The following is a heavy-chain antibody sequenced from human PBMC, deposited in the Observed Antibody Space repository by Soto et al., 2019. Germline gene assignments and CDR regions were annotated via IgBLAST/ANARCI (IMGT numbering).Heavy chain of an antibody. CDR1: GFTFSSYS. Sequence: EVQLVESGGGLVQPGGSLRLSCAASGFTFSSYSMNWVRQAPGKGLEWVSYISSSSSTIYYADSVKGRFTISRDNAKNSLYLQMNSLRDEDTAVYYCALSDHLGYCSGGSCYSYYYGMDVWGQGTTVTVSS. CDR2: ISSSSSTI. V-gene: IGHV3-48*02. D-gene: IGHD2-15*01. J-gene: IGHJ6*02. CDR3: ALSDHLGYCSGGSCYSYYYGMDV.